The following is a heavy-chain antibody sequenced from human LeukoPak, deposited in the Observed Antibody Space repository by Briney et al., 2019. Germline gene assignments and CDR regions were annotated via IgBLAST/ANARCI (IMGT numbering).Heavy chain of an antibody. CDR1: GFTFSGYW. Sequence: GGSLRLSCAASGFTFSGYWMPWVRQAPGKGLVWFSRINSDGSSTSYADSVKGRFTISTDNAKNTLYLQMNSLRAEDTAVYYCARDAGYSSSWYDYWGQGTLVTASS. CDR3: ARDAGYSSSWYDY. V-gene: IGHV3-74*01. D-gene: IGHD6-13*01. CDR2: INSDGSST. J-gene: IGHJ4*02.